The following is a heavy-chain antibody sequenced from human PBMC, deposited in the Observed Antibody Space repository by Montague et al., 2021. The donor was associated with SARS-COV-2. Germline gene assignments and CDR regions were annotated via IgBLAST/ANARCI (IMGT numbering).Heavy chain of an antibody. CDR2: ISTSAYTT. J-gene: IGHJ3*02. D-gene: IGHD3-16*02. Sequence: SLRLSYAASGFTFSNYDMNWVRHAPGKGPEWISYISTSAYTTSYAGSVKGRFTISRDNGTNSLYLQMNSLRVEDTAVYYCTRDYRSIVGDGLDIWGQGTMVTVSS. V-gene: IGHV3-48*03. CDR3: TRDYRSIVGDGLDI. CDR1: GFTFSNYD.